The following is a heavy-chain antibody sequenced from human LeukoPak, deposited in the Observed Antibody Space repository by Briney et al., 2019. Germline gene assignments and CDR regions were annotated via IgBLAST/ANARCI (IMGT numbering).Heavy chain of an antibody. CDR2: INWNGGST. J-gene: IGHJ4*02. Sequence: PGGSLRLSCAASGFTFDDYGMSWVRQAPGKGLEWVSGINWNGGSTGYADPVKGRFTISRDNAKNSLYLQMNSLRAEDTALYYCTRLVGAMYYFDYWGQGTLVTVSS. D-gene: IGHD1-26*01. CDR1: GFTFDDYG. CDR3: TRLVGAMYYFDY. V-gene: IGHV3-20*04.